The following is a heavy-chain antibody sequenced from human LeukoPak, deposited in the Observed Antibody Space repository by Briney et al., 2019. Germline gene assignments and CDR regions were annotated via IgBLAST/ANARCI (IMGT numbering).Heavy chain of an antibody. J-gene: IGHJ6*02. V-gene: IGHV1-8*01. CDR1: GYTFTSYD. CDR2: MNPNSGNT. Sequence: GASVKVSCKASGYTFTSYDINWVRQATGQGLEWMGWMNPNSGNTGYAQKFQGRVTMTRNTSISTAYMELSSLRSEDTAVYYCARVHYCSSTSCYISAVYYYYGMDVWGQGTTVTVS. D-gene: IGHD2-2*02. CDR3: ARVHYCSSTSCYISAVYYYYGMDV.